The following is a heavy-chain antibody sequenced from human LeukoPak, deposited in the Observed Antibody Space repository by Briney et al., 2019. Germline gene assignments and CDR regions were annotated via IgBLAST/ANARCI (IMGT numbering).Heavy chain of an antibody. V-gene: IGHV3-23*01. D-gene: IGHD3-3*01. CDR3: AKESSYDFWSGYYHYFDY. CDR2: ISGSGGST. CDR1: GFTFDDYA. J-gene: IGHJ4*02. Sequence: GSLRLSCAASGFTFDDYAMHWVRQAPGKGLEWVSAISGSGGSTYYADSVKGRFTISRDNSKNTLYLQMNSLRAEDTAVYYCAKESSYDFWSGYYHYFDYWGQGTLVTVSS.